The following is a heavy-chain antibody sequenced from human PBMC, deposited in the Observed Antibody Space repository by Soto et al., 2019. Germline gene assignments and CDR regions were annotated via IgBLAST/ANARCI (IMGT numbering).Heavy chain of an antibody. J-gene: IGHJ5*02. D-gene: IGHD3-9*01. V-gene: IGHV1-69*04. CDR2: IIPILGIA. CDR1: GGTFSSYT. CDR3: ARDPVRLDILSGYSAGYNWFDP. Sequence: SVKVSCKASGGTFSSYTISWVRQAPGQGLEWMGRIIPILGIANYAQKFQGRVTITADKSTSTAYMELSSLRSEDTAVYYCARDPVRLDILSGYSAGYNWFDPLGQRTLVPVSS.